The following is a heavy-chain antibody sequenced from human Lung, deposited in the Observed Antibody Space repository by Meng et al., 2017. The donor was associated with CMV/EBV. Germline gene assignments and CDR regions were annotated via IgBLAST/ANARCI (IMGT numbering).Heavy chain of an antibody. D-gene: IGHD4-23*01. Sequence: SCAASGFTFSSYSMNWVRQAPGKGLEWVSYISSSSSTIYYADSVKGRFTISRDNAKNSLYLQMSSLRAEDTAVYYCARGGVTPSLWGQGTLVTVSS. CDR2: ISSSSSTI. V-gene: IGHV3-48*04. CDR3: ARGGVTPSL. J-gene: IGHJ4*02. CDR1: GFTFSSYS.